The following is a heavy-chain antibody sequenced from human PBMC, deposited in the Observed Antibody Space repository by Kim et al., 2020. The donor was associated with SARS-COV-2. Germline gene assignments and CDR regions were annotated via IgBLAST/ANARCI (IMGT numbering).Heavy chain of an antibody. D-gene: IGHD6-13*01. Sequence: SETLSLTCTVSGGSISSSSYYWGWIRQPPGKGLEWIGSIYYSGSTYYNPSLKSRVTISVDTSKNQFSLKLSSVTAADTAVYYCARERGSSWSPHYGMDVWGQGTTVTVSS. V-gene: IGHV4-39*07. CDR3: ARERGSSWSPHYGMDV. CDR2: IYYSGST. J-gene: IGHJ6*02. CDR1: GGSISSSSYY.